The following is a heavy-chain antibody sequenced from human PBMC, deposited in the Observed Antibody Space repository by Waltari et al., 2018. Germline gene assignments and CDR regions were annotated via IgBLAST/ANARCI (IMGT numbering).Heavy chain of an antibody. CDR2: IYWNDDK. CDR3: AHIRLTGDRASTGGLVSSAFDI. CDR1: GFSLSTSGVG. J-gene: IGHJ3*02. Sequence: QITLKESGPTLVKPTQTLTLTCTFSGFSLSTSGVGVGWIRQPPGKALEWLALIYWNDDKRYSLALKSRLTITKDTSKNQVVLTMTNMDPVDTATYDCAHIRLTGDRASTGGLVSSAFDIWGQGTMVTVSS. V-gene: IGHV2-5*01. D-gene: IGHD7-27*01.